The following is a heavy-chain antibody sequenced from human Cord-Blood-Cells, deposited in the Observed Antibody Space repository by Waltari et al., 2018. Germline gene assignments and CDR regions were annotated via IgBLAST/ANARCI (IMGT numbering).Heavy chain of an antibody. D-gene: IGHD2-15*01. CDR2: INHSGST. Sequence: QVQLQQWGAGLLKPSETLSLTCAVYGGSFSGYYWTWIRQPPGKGLEWIGEINHSGSTNYNPSLKSRVTISVDTSKNQFSLKLSSVTAADTAVYYCARGGGDNWFDPWGQGTLVTVSS. CDR3: ARGGGDNWFDP. CDR1: GGSFSGYY. V-gene: IGHV4-34*01. J-gene: IGHJ5*02.